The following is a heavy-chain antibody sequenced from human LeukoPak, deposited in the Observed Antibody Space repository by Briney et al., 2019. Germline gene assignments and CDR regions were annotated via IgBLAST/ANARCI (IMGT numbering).Heavy chain of an antibody. Sequence: GGSLRLSCAASGFTFSSYAMSWVRQAPGKGLEWVSAISGSGGSTYYADSVKGRFTISRDNSKNALYLQMNSLRAEDTAVYYCAKSLRAVVPAAMGAFDIWGQGTMVTVSS. J-gene: IGHJ3*02. CDR3: AKSLRAVVPAAMGAFDI. CDR1: GFTFSSYA. CDR2: ISGSGGST. D-gene: IGHD2-2*01. V-gene: IGHV3-23*01.